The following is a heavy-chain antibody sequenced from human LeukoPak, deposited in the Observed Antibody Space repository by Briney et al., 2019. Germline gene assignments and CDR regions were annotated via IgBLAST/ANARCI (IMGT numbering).Heavy chain of an antibody. Sequence: PGGSLRLSCSASGFTFSGFAMHWVRQAPGKGLEYVSAISYNGDTTYYVDSVKGRFTISRDNAKNTLYLQMNSLRAEDTGVYYCAKEKGFYFDYWGQGTLVTVSS. CDR1: GFTFSGFA. J-gene: IGHJ4*02. CDR3: AKEKGFYFDY. CDR2: ISYNGDTT. V-gene: IGHV3-64*04.